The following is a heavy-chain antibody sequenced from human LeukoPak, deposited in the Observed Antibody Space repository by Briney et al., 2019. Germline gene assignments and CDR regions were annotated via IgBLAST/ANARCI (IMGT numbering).Heavy chain of an antibody. Sequence: QPGGSLRLSCSASGFTFSRNAMHWVRQAPGKGLEYVSAISSYGGSTYYADSVKGRFTISRDDSKNTLYLQMSSLRTEDTAVYYCVKGTTVTTLGGYWGQGTLVTVSS. V-gene: IGHV3-64D*06. J-gene: IGHJ4*02. CDR1: GFTFSRNA. CDR3: VKGTTVTTLGGY. CDR2: ISSYGGST. D-gene: IGHD4-17*01.